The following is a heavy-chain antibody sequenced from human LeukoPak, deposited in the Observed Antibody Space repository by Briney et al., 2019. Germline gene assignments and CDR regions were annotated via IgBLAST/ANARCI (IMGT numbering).Heavy chain of an antibody. D-gene: IGHD3-10*01. Sequence: ASVKVSCKASGYTFTGYYMHWVRQAPGQGLEWMGWINPNSGGTNYAQKLQGRVTMTTDTSTSTAYMELRSLRSDDTAVYYCALNYYGSGSYEYYFDYWGQGTLVTVSS. J-gene: IGHJ4*02. CDR2: INPNSGGT. CDR3: ALNYYGSGSYEYYFDY. CDR1: GYTFTGYY. V-gene: IGHV1-2*02.